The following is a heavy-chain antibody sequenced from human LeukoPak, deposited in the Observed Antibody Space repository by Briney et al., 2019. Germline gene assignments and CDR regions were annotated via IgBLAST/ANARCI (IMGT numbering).Heavy chain of an antibody. CDR3: ARDPVVTEYYYYGMDV. J-gene: IGHJ6*02. D-gene: IGHD4-23*01. V-gene: IGHV1-2*02. CDR1: GYTFTGYY. CDR2: INPNSGGT. Sequence: GASVKVSCKASGYTFTGYYMHWVRQAPGQGLEWMGWINPNSGGTNYAQEFQGRVTMTRDTSISTAYMELSRLRSDDTAVYYCARDPVVTEYYYYGMDVWGQGTTVTVSS.